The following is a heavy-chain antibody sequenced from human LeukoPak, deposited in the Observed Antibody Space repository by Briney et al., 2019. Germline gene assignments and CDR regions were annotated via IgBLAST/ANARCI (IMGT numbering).Heavy chain of an antibody. D-gene: IGHD1-1*01. J-gene: IGHJ5*02. CDR3: AREGLERKCSDP. V-gene: IGHV1-2*02. Sequence: ASVTVSCKASGYTFTGYFMHWVRQATGQGLGWMGWINPNSGGTNYAQKFQGRVTMTRDTSISTAYMELSRLRSDDTAGYYCAREGLERKCSDPWGQGTLVTVSS. CDR1: GYTFTGYF. CDR2: INPNSGGT.